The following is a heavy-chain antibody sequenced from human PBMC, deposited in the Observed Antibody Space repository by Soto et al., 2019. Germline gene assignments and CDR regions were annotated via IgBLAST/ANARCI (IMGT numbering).Heavy chain of an antibody. V-gene: IGHV3-30*18. CDR1: GFTFSNYG. CDR2: ISYDGSDK. J-gene: IGHJ4*02. CDR3: AKGSSYSSGWISSTFDY. D-gene: IGHD6-19*01. Sequence: QVQLVESGGGVVQPGRSLRLSCAASGFTFSNYGMHWVRQAPGKGLEWVALISYDGSDKYYADSVKGRFTISRDNSKNTLYLRMTSLRAEDAAVYYCAKGSSYSSGWISSTFDYWGQGTLVTVSS.